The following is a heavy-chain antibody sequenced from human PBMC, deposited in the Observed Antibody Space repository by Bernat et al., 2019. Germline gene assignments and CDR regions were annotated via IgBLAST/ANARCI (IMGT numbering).Heavy chain of an antibody. J-gene: IGHJ6*03. Sequence: QVQLQESGPGLVKPLETLSLTCSVSGGSITSSSNFWSWVRQPPGKGLEWIGYIYYSGSTNYNPSLKSRVTISIDTSNNQFSQKLRSVTAADTALYYCARDWETGTDGYMDVWGRGTTVTVSS. CDR2: IYYSGST. CDR3: ARDWETGTDGYMDV. CDR1: GGSITSSSNF. V-gene: IGHV4-61*01. D-gene: IGHD1-7*01.